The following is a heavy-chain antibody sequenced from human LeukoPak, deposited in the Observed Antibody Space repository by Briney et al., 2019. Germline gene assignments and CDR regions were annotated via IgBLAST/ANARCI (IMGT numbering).Heavy chain of an antibody. V-gene: IGHV3-9*01. CDR1: GCIFDDHG. CDR2: ISWSSGVI. CDR3: AKDTGSPADAITMEDNAFDI. Sequence: GRSLRLSCAASGCIFDDHGMHWVRQAPGKGLEWVSGISWSSGVIGYADSVKGRFTISRDKAKNSLDLQMESLRAEDTAVYYCAKDTGSPADAITMEDNAFDIWGQGTMVTVSS. D-gene: IGHD3-3*01. J-gene: IGHJ3*02.